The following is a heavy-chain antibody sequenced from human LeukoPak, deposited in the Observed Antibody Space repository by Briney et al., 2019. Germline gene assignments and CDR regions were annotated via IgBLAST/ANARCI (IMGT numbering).Heavy chain of an antibody. J-gene: IGHJ2*01. Sequence: SVKVSCKASADTFYTFAFSWVRQAPGQELEWMGGIIPLFNITKYAQKFQGRVTLIADGSTGTVYMELSSLTFEGTAVYYCARDIVRFGEIWYFDLWGPGTLVTVSS. V-gene: IGHV1-69*13. CDR1: ADTFYTFA. CDR2: IIPLFNIT. D-gene: IGHD3-10*01. CDR3: ARDIVRFGEIWYFDL.